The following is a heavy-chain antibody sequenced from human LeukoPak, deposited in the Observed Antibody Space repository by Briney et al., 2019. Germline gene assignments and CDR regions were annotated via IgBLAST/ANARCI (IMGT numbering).Heavy chain of an antibody. V-gene: IGHV4-34*01. CDR3: AKVSKPATVTTSYYVDV. D-gene: IGHD4-17*01. J-gene: IGHJ6*03. CDR1: GGSFSGYY. CDR2: INHSGST. Sequence: SETLSLTCAVYGGSFSGYYWSWIRQPPGKGLEWIGEINHSGSTNYNPSLKSRVTISVDTSKNQFSLKLSSVTAADTAVYYCAKVSKPATVTTSYYVDVWGKGTTVTISS.